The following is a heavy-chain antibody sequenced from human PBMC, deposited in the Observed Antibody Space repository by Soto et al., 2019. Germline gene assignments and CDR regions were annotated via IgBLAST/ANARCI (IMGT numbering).Heavy chain of an antibody. V-gene: IGHV1-46*01. D-gene: IGHD3-22*01. CDR1: GYTFTAYY. Sequence: QVQLVQSGAEVGKPGASVRVSCKASGYTFTAYYMSWVRQAPGQGLEWMGIINPSSGTTSYAQKFQGRVTMTRDTSTSTVYMDLSSLRSEDTAVYYCVRGRYDSGGSFVAHFDYWGQGTLVTVSS. J-gene: IGHJ4*02. CDR3: VRGRYDSGGSFVAHFDY. CDR2: INPSSGTT.